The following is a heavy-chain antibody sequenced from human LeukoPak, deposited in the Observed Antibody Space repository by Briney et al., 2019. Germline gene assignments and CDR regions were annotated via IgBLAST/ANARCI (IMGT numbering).Heavy chain of an antibody. CDR3: AKDGVRRDDY. V-gene: IGHV3-23*03. D-gene: IGHD2-21*01. CDR1: GFTFSSYA. J-gene: IGHJ4*02. Sequence: GGSLRLSCGASGFTFSSYAMSWVRQAPGKGLEWVSLIYSGGNTYYADSVKGRFTISRDHSKNTLYLQMNTLRAEDTAVYYCAKDGVRRDDYWGQGTLVTVSS. CDR2: IYSGGNT.